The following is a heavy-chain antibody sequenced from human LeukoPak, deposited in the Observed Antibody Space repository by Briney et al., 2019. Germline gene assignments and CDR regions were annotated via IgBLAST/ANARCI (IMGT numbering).Heavy chain of an antibody. V-gene: IGHV4-59*12. D-gene: IGHD3-10*01. CDR3: ARDRYYYGSGSAHNWFDP. CDR2: IYYSGST. CDR1: GGSISSYY. J-gene: IGHJ5*02. Sequence: SETLSLTCTVSGGSISSYYWSWIRQPPGKGLEWIGYIYYSGSTNYNPSLKSRVTISVDTSKNQFSLKLSSVTAADTAVYYCARDRYYYGSGSAHNWFDPWGQGTLVTVSS.